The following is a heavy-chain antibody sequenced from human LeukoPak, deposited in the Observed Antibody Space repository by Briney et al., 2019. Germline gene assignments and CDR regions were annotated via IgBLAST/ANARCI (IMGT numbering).Heavy chain of an antibody. Sequence: SETLSLTCAVYGGSFSGYYWSWIRQPPGKGLEWIGEINHSGSTNYNPSLKSRVTISVDTSKNQFSLKLSSVTAADTAVYYCARNGYYDFWSGQRDWFDPWGQGTLVTVPS. V-gene: IGHV4-34*01. D-gene: IGHD3-3*01. CDR2: INHSGST. J-gene: IGHJ5*02. CDR1: GGSFSGYY. CDR3: ARNGYYDFWSGQRDWFDP.